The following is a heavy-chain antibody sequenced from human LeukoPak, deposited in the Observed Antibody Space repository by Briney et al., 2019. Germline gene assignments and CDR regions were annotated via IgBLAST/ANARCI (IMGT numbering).Heavy chain of an antibody. CDR2: IGGGGGST. V-gene: IGHV3-23*01. Sequence: PGGSLRLSCAASGFTFSRYGMSWVRQVPGKGLEWVSSIGGGGGSTYYADSVKGRFTISRDNSENTLDLHMNNLRVEDTAVYYCAKHPSGYYYDLFDYWGQGTLVTVSS. D-gene: IGHD3-22*01. CDR1: GFTFSRYG. J-gene: IGHJ4*02. CDR3: AKHPSGYYYDLFDY.